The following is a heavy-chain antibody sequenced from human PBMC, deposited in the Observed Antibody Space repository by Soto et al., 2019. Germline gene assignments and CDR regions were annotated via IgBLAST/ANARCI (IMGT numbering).Heavy chain of an antibody. CDR3: TGEVAWGY. J-gene: IGHJ4*02. CDR2: ISKDGNVR. Sequence: QVQLVESGGGVVQPGRSLRLSCAASGFTFSNYGMHWVRQAPGKGLEWVAVISKDGNVRYYAESVKGRFTISRDNSKNALYLQMTSLGAEDTAAYYCTGEVAWGYWGRGTLVTVSS. CDR1: GFTFSNYG. D-gene: IGHD2-8*02. V-gene: IGHV3-30*03.